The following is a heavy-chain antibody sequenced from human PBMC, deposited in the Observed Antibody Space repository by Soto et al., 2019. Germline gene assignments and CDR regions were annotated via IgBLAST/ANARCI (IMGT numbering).Heavy chain of an antibody. J-gene: IGHJ4*02. CDR1: GFTFSDYW. CDR3: SRGLLAFHIGGH. Sequence: EVQLVESGGGLVQPGGSLRLSCAASGFTFSDYWLSWVRQSPAKGLEWVANMSPDGRKRYYLDSLKGRFTISRDNAKNSLYLQMNRLSAEDSAVYFCSRGLLAFHIGGHWGQGTLVTVSS. CDR2: MSPDGRKR. V-gene: IGHV3-7*01. D-gene: IGHD3-3*02.